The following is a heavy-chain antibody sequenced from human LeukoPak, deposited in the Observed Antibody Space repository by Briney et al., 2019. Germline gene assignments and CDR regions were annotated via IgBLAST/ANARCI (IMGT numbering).Heavy chain of an antibody. CDR1: GYTFTGYY. D-gene: IGHD4-17*01. CDR2: INPNSGGT. V-gene: IGHV1-2*02. J-gene: IGHJ6*02. CDR3: AREWHDYALSPMDV. Sequence: APVKVSCKASGYTFTGYYMHWVRQAPGQGLEWMGWINPNSGGTNYAQKFQGRVTMTRDTSISTAYMELSRLRSDDTAVYYCAREWHDYALSPMDVWGQGTTVTVSS.